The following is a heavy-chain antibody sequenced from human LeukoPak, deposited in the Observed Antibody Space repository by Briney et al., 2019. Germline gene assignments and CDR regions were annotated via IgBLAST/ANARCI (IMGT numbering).Heavy chain of an antibody. D-gene: IGHD2-2*01. Sequence: PGGSLRLSCAASGLTFSSYGMSWVRQAPGKGLEWVSAISGSGGSTYYADSVKGRFTISRDNSKNTLYLQMNSLRAEDTAVYYCAKDPAMSQPYYFDYWGQGTLVTVSS. CDR1: GLTFSSYG. CDR3: AKDPAMSQPYYFDY. CDR2: ISGSGGST. J-gene: IGHJ4*02. V-gene: IGHV3-23*01.